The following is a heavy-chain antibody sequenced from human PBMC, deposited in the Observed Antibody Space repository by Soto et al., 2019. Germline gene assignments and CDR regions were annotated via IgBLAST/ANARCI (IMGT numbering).Heavy chain of an antibody. CDR2: INAGNGNT. D-gene: IGHD1-26*01. CDR3: ARGVGSGLSDY. Sequence: QVQLVQSGAEVKKPGASVKVSCKASGYTFTSYGMHWVRQAPGQRLEWMGWINAGNGNTKYSQKFQGRVTITRDTSASTAYMELSSLRSEDTAVYYCARGVGSGLSDYWGQGTLVTVSS. J-gene: IGHJ4*02. V-gene: IGHV1-3*01. CDR1: GYTFTSYG.